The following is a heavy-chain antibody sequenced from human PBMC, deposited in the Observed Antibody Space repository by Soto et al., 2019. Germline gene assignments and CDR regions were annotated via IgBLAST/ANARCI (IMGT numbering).Heavy chain of an antibody. CDR2: IYYSGST. CDR3: ARETPTVTERGYYYGMDV. Sequence: SETLSLTCTVSGDSISSSYWNWIRQPPGKGLEWIGYIYYSGSTYYNPSLKSRVTISVDTSKNQFSLKLSSVTAADTAVYYCARETPTVTERGYYYGMDVWGQGTTVTVSS. V-gene: IGHV4-59*06. D-gene: IGHD4-4*01. CDR1: GDSISSSY. J-gene: IGHJ6*02.